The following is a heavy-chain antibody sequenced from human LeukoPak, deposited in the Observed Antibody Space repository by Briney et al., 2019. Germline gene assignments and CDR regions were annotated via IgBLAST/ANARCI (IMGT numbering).Heavy chain of an antibody. CDR2: IIPILGIA. CDR3: ARVTRYFDWYYYYYGMDV. Sequence: SVKVSCKASGGTFSSYAISWVRQAPGQGLEWMGRIIPILGIANYAQKFQGRVTITADKSTSTAYMELSSLRSEDTAVYYCARVTRYFDWYYYYYGMDVWGQGTTVTVSS. CDR1: GGTFSSYA. J-gene: IGHJ6*02. V-gene: IGHV1-69*04. D-gene: IGHD3-9*01.